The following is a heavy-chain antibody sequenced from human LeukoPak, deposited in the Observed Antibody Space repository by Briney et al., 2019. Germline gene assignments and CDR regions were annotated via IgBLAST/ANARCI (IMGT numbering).Heavy chain of an antibody. Sequence: GASVKVSCKASGYTFTSYDINWVRQATGQGLEWMGWMNPNSGNTGYAQKFQGRVTITRNTSISTAYMELSSLRSEDTAVYYCAREETGDRDNPMDVWGKGTTVTVSS. CDR1: GYTFTSYD. J-gene: IGHJ6*03. V-gene: IGHV1-8*03. CDR3: AREETGDRDNPMDV. CDR2: MNPNSGNT. D-gene: IGHD7-27*01.